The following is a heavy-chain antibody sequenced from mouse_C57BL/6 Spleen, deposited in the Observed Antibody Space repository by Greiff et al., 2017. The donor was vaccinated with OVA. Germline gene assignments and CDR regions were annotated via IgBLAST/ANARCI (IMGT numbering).Heavy chain of an antibody. Sequence: EVQGVESGGGLVQPGGSLSLSCAASGFTFTDYYMSWVRQPPGKALEWLGFIRNKANGYTTEYSASVKGRFTISRDNSQSILYLQMNALRAEDSATYYCARYPITTGGAMDYWGQGTSVTVSS. CDR2: IRNKANGYTT. D-gene: IGHD1-2*01. CDR1: GFTFTDYY. J-gene: IGHJ4*01. V-gene: IGHV7-3*01. CDR3: ARYPITTGGAMDY.